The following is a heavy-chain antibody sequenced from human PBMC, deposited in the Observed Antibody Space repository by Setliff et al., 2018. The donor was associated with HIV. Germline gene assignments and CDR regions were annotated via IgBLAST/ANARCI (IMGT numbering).Heavy chain of an antibody. CDR1: GFTFSSYS. Sequence: PGGSLRLSCAASGFTFSSYSMNWVRQAPGKGLEWVSSISSSSSYIYYADSLKGRFTISRDNAKNSLYLQMNSLRAEDTAVYYCARDPIDSGSYHLGYYYYMDVWGKGTTVTVSS. CDR2: ISSSSSYI. CDR3: ARDPIDSGSYHLGYYYYMDV. V-gene: IGHV3-21*01. D-gene: IGHD1-26*01. J-gene: IGHJ6*03.